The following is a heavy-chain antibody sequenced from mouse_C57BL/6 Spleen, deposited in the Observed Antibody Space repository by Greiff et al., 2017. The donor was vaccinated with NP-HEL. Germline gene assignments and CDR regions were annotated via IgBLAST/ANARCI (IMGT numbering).Heavy chain of an antibody. Sequence: EVHLVESGGGLVKPGGSLKLSCAASGFTFSNYGMHWVRQAPEKGLEWVAYISSGSSTIYYADTVKGRFTLSRDNAKNTLFLQVTSLRSEDTAMYYCARWRVYAMDYWGQGTSVTVSS. V-gene: IGHV5-17*01. J-gene: IGHJ4*01. CDR2: ISSGSSTI. CDR1: GFTFSNYG. CDR3: ARWRVYAMDY.